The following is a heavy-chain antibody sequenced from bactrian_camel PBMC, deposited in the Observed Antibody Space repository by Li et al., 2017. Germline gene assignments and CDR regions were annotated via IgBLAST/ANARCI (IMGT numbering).Heavy chain of an antibody. J-gene: IGHJ4*01. V-gene: IGHV3S53*01. CDR3: AATTTGWVDG. D-gene: IGHD5*01. CDR2: IDSDGTT. CDR1: RETQSHYC. Sequence: GGTLRLSCVATRETQSHYCMGWFRQAPVKEREGVAVIDSDGTTKYANSVKGRFTISQDRAKNTVYLQMNSLKPEDTALYYCAATTTGWVDGWGQGTQVTVS.